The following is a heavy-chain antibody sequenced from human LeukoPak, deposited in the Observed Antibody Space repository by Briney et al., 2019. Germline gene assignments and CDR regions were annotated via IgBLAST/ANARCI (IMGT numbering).Heavy chain of an antibody. CDR1: GFTFSGYW. CDR2: INTDGSST. CDR3: ARDSYYYENWFDP. J-gene: IGHJ5*02. D-gene: IGHD3-22*01. Sequence: PGGSLRLSCAASGFTFSGYWMHWVRQAPGKGRVWVSRINTDGSSTTYADSVKGRLTISRDNAKNTLYLQMNSLRAEDTAVYYCARDSYYYENWFDPWGQGTLVTVSS. V-gene: IGHV3-74*01.